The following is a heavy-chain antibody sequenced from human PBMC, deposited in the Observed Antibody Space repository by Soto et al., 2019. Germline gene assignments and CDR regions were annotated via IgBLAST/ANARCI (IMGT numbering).Heavy chain of an antibody. CDR1: GYSFDRYG. V-gene: IGHV1-18*01. D-gene: IGHD3-22*01. Sequence: ASVKVSCKASGYSFDRYGISWVRQAPGQRPEWMGWISADNGDTRFSQKVQGRLTLTTDTSTNTAYMDLRSLSSDDTAVYYCARDRSYYYETSGYPFDYWGQGTKVTVSS. CDR2: ISADNGDT. J-gene: IGHJ4*02. CDR3: ARDRSYYYETSGYPFDY.